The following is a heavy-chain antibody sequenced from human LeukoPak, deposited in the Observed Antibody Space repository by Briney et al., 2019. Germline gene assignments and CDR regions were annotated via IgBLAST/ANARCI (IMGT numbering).Heavy chain of an antibody. Sequence: GGSLRLPCAASGFTFSSYAMSWVRQAPGKGLEWVSAISGSGGSTYYADSVKGRFTISRDNSKNTLYLQMNSLRAEDTAVYYCAKDRYYYDSSGYPVDYWGQGTLVTVSS. CDR1: GFTFSSYA. J-gene: IGHJ4*02. D-gene: IGHD3-22*01. V-gene: IGHV3-23*01. CDR3: AKDRYYYDSSGYPVDY. CDR2: ISGSGGST.